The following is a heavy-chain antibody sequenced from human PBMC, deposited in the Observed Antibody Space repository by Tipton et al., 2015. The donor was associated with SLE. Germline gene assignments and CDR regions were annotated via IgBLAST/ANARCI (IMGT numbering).Heavy chain of an antibody. CDR2: IYYSGST. CDR3: ASLEMVNDAFDI. V-gene: IGHV4-39*01. D-gene: IGHD5-24*01. J-gene: IGHJ3*02. Sequence: TLSLTCTVSGGSISSSSYYWGWIRQPPGKGLEWIGGIYYSGSTYYNPSLKSRVTISVDTSKNQFSLKLSSVTAADTAVYYCASLEMVNDAFDIWGQGTMVTVSS. CDR1: GGSISSSSYY.